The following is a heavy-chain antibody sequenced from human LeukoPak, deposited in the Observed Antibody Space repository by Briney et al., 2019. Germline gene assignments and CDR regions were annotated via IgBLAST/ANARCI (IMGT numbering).Heavy chain of an antibody. CDR2: IKQDGSEK. CDR1: GFTFSSYW. J-gene: IGHJ5*02. Sequence: GGSLRLSCAASGFTFSSYWMSWVRQAPGKGLEWVANIKQDGSEKYYVDSVKGRFTISRDNAKNSLYLQMNSLRAEDTAVYYCARAEYYDFWSGYYTHNNWFDPWGQGTLVTVSS. D-gene: IGHD3-3*01. CDR3: ARAEYYDFWSGYYTHNNWFDP. V-gene: IGHV3-7*01.